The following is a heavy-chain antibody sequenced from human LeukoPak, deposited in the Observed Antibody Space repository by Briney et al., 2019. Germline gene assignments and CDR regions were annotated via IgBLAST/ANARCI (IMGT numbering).Heavy chain of an antibody. CDR1: GFTFSRYG. Sequence: GGSLRLSCAASGFTFSRYGMHWVRQASGKGLEWVALISYDGSNKYYADSVKGRFTISRDNSKNTLYLQMNSLRAEDTAVYYCAKGGTYRDYFDYWGQGTLVTVSS. V-gene: IGHV3-30*18. CDR2: ISYDGSNK. J-gene: IGHJ4*02. D-gene: IGHD3-16*01. CDR3: AKGGTYRDYFDY.